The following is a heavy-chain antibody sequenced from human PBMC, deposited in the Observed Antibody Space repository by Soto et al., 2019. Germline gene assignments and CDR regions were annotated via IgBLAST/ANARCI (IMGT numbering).Heavy chain of an antibody. CDR1: GFTASGNY. J-gene: IGHJ6*02. CDR2: IYTDATT. D-gene: IGHD6-25*01. CDR3: ARVRLKGGLDV. V-gene: IGHV3-53*01. Sequence: EMQLVESGGGLIQPGGSLRLSCAASGFTASGNYISWVRQAPGKGLEWVSIIYTDATTFYADSVKGRFTMSRDNSKNTRYLQMNSLRAEDTAIYYWARVRLKGGLDVWGQGTTVTVSS.